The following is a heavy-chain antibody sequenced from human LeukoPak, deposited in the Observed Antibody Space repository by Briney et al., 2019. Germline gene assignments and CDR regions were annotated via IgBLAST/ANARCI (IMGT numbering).Heavy chain of an antibody. J-gene: IGHJ5*02. D-gene: IGHD5-12*01. CDR1: GGTFSSYA. Sequence: SVKVSCKASGGTFSSYAISWVRQAPGQGLEWMGGIIPIFGTANYAQKFQGRVTITADESTSTAYMELSSLRSEDTAVYYCAREVGGYDWHWFDPWGQGTLVTVSS. CDR2: IIPIFGTA. CDR3: AREVGGYDWHWFDP. V-gene: IGHV1-69*13.